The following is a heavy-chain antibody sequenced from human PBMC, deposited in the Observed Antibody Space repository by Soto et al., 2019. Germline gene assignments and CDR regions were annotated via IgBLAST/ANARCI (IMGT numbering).Heavy chain of an antibody. Sequence: EVQLLESGGGLVQPGGSLSLSCAASGFTFSTYAMSWVRQAPGKGLEWVSAISSSGAGTAHADSVEGRFTISRDNSKNTLEEQMNSVGAEDTTINCCAKCVGKYCSSSAIDNWGQGTLVVVSP. CDR3: AKCVGKYCSSSAIDN. D-gene: IGHD2-2*01. CDR1: GFTFSTYA. CDR2: ISSSGAGT. J-gene: IGHJ1*01. V-gene: IGHV3-23*01.